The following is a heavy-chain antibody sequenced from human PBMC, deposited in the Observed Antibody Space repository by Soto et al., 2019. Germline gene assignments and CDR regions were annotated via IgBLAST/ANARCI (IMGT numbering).Heavy chain of an antibody. J-gene: IGHJ6*02. Sequence: SETLSLTCTVSGGSISSDYWSWIRQPPGKGLEWIGYIYYSGSTNYNPSLKSRVTISVDTSKNQFSLKLSSVTAADTAVYYCARRGITGTTGGMDVWGQGTTLTVSS. CDR3: ARRGITGTTGGMDV. V-gene: IGHV4-59*01. CDR1: GGSISSDY. CDR2: IYYSGST. D-gene: IGHD1-7*01.